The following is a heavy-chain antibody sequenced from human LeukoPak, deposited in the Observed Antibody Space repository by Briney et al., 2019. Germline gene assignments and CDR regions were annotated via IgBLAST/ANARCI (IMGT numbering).Heavy chain of an antibody. Sequence: GSLRLSCAASGFTFSSYAMHWVRQAPGKGLEWVAVISYGGSNKYYADSVKGRFTISRDNSKSTLYLQMNSLKAEDTAVYYCAREDYGQNFFDYWGQGTLVTVSS. CDR3: AREDYGQNFFDY. D-gene: IGHD4-17*01. CDR1: GFTFSSYA. J-gene: IGHJ4*02. CDR2: ISYGGSNK. V-gene: IGHV3-30-3*01.